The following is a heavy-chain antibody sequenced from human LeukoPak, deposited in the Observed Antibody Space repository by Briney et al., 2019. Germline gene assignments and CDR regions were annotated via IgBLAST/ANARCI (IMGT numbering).Heavy chain of an antibody. V-gene: IGHV5-10-1*01. J-gene: IGHJ4*02. CDR3: AGLRDGSLDY. Sequence: GESPKISCKGSGYNFTSHWISWVRQMPGKGLEWMGRLDPSDSYTNYSPSFQGHVTISADKSISTAYLQWSSLKASDTAMYYCAGLRDGSLDYWGQGTLVAVSS. CDR2: LDPSDSYT. CDR1: GYNFTSHW.